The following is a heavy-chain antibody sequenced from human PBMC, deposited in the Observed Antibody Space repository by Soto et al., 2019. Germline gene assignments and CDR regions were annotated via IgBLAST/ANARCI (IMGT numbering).Heavy chain of an antibody. CDR3: ARHYRYGSRATRYYYYYMDV. CDR2: IYYSGST. J-gene: IGHJ6*03. V-gene: IGHV4-39*01. D-gene: IGHD5-18*01. Sequence: SETLSLTCTVSGGSISSSSYYWGWIRQPPGKGLEWIGSIYYSGSTYYNPSLTSRVTISVDTSKNQFSLKLSSVTAADTAVYYCARHYRYGSRATRYYYYYMDVWGKGTTVTVSS. CDR1: GGSISSSSYY.